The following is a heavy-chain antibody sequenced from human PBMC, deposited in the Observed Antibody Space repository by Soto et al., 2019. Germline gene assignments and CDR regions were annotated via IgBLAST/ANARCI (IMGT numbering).Heavy chain of an antibody. CDR3: ASRCGGDCPSVAFDF. CDR2: IYHSGST. D-gene: IGHD2-21*02. CDR1: GGSISSSNW. Sequence: QVQLQESGPGLVKPSGTLSLTCAVSGGSISSSNWWSWVRQPPGKGLEWIGEIYHSGSTNYNPSLKSRVTISVVKSKNQFSLKLSSVTAADTAVYYCASRCGGDCPSVAFDFWGQGTMVTVSS. J-gene: IGHJ3*01. V-gene: IGHV4-4*02.